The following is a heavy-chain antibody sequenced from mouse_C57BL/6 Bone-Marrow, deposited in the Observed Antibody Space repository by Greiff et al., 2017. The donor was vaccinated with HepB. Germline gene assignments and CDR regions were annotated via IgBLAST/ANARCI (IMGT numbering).Heavy chain of an antibody. V-gene: IGHV3-6*01. CDR2: ISYDGSN. J-gene: IGHJ2*01. CDR1: GYSITSGYY. Sequence: EVKLMESGPGLVKPSQSLSLTCSVTGYSITSGYYWNWIRQFPGNKLEWMGYISYDGSNNYNPSLKNRISITRDTSKNQFFLKLNSVTTEDTATYYCARAVITTVVAYYFDYWGQGTTLTVSS. D-gene: IGHD1-1*01. CDR3: ARAVITTVVAYYFDY.